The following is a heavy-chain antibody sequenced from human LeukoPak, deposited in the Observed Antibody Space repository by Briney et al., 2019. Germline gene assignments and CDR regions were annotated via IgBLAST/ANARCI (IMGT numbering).Heavy chain of an antibody. D-gene: IGHD2-8*01. CDR1: GGSITSSHYY. V-gene: IGHV4-39*01. J-gene: IGHJ5*02. CDR3: AGQRRVTGPNWFGP. Sequence: PSETLSLTCTLSGGSITSSHYYWGWVRQPPRKGLEWIGSIYYSGNTYYNPSLKSRVTMSVDTSMNQFSLKLNSVTAADTAVYYCAGQRRVTGPNWFGPWGQGTLVTVSS. CDR2: IYYSGNT.